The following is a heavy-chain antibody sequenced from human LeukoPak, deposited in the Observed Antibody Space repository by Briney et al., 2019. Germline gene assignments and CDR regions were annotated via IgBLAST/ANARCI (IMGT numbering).Heavy chain of an antibody. CDR2: IKNEHYGGTA. Sequence: PGGSLRLSCVGSGFSFISVWLNWVRQTPGKGLEWVGRIKNEHYGGTADYNEAIKGRFTISRDDSKNTLYLQMNSLRTEDTAFYYCTEGVHGDTRGLDQGGQGTLVTVSS. J-gene: IGHJ4*02. V-gene: IGHV3-15*07. D-gene: IGHD4-17*01. CDR1: GFSFISVW. CDR3: TEGVHGDTRGLDQ.